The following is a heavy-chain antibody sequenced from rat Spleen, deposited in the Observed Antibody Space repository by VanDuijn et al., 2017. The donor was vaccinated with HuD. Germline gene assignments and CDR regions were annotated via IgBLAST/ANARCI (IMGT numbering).Heavy chain of an antibody. CDR2: IRSGGDNT. CDR1: GFTFSNYD. CDR3: ARHGGLYNWFAF. J-gene: IGHJ3*01. D-gene: IGHD4-1*01. V-gene: IGHV5-25*01. Sequence: EVQLVESGGGLVQPGRSLKLSCAVSGFTFSNYDMAWVRLAPTQGLGWVATIRSGGDNTYDAESVKGRFIVSRDNARSTLYLQMDSLRSEDTATYYCARHGGLYNWFAFWGQGTLVTVSS.